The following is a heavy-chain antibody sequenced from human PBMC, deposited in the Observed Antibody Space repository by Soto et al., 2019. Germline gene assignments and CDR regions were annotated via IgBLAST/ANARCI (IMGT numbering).Heavy chain of an antibody. V-gene: IGHV1-3*01. CDR3: AGPIAPRPSYYYYGMEV. J-gene: IGHJ6*02. D-gene: IGHD6-6*01. Sequence: ASVKVSCKATGYTFSAYPMNWVRQAPGQSLEWMGWINAGSGNTKYSQNFQGRVSITRDTSASTVYMELTSLRAEDTAVYYCAGPIAPRPSYYYYGMEVWGQGTTVTVSS. CDR1: GYTFSAYP. CDR2: INAGSGNT.